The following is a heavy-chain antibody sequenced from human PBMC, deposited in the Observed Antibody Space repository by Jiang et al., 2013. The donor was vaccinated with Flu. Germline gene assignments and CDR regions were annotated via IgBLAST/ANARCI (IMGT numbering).Heavy chain of an antibody. V-gene: IGHV5-51*01. D-gene: IGHD3-22*01. CDR2: IYHGDSDT. Sequence: SCKGSGYSFTSYWIGWVRQMPGKGLEWMGIIYHGDSDTRYSPSFQGQVTISADKSISTAYLQWSSLKASDTAVYYCARLFGDSSGHTVGAFDIWGQGTMVTVSS. J-gene: IGHJ3*02. CDR1: GYSFTSYW. CDR3: ARLFGDSSGHTVGAFDI.